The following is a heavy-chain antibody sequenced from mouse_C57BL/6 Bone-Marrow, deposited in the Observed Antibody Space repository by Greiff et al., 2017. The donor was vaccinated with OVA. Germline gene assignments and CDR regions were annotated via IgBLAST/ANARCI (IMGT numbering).Heavy chain of an antibody. V-gene: IGHV14-1*01. Sequence: EVKLQESGAELVRPGASVKLSCTASGFNIKDYYMHWVKQRPEQGLEWIGRIDPEDGDTEYAPKFQGKATMTADTSSNTAYLQLSSLTSEDTAVYYCTTSGSSPYYFDYWGQGTTLTVSS. D-gene: IGHD1-1*01. CDR2: IDPEDGDT. CDR1: GFNIKDYY. CDR3: TTSGSSPYYFDY. J-gene: IGHJ2*01.